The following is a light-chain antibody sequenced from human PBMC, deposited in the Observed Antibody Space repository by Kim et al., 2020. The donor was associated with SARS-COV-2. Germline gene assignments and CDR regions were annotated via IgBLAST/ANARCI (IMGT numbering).Light chain of an antibody. J-gene: IGLJ1*01. CDR3: QAWDSST. V-gene: IGLV3-1*01. CDR1: KLGDKY. Sequence: SYELTQPPSVSVSPGQTASITCSGDKLGDKYACWYQQKPGQSPVLVIYQDSKRPSGIPERFSGSNSGNTATLTISGTQAMDEADYYCQAWDSSTFGTGTK. CDR2: QDS.